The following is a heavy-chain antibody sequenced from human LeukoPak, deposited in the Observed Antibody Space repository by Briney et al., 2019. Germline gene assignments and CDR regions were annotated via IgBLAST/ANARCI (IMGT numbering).Heavy chain of an antibody. CDR2: ISYDGSNK. J-gene: IGHJ4*02. D-gene: IGHD5-12*01. V-gene: IGHV3-30*07. CDR3: ARRGPNSGYDFLDY. Sequence: GGSLRLSCAASGFTFSSYAMHWVRQAPGKRLEWVALISYDGSNKYSADSVKGRFTISRDNAKNSLYLQMNSLRAEDTAVYYCARRGPNSGYDFLDYWGQGTLVTVSS. CDR1: GFTFSSYA.